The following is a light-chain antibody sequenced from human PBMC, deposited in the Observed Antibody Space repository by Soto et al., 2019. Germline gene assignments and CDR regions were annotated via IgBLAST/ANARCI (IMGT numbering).Light chain of an antibody. CDR2: GAS. Sequence: EIVLTHSPGTLSLSPGERATLSCRASLTVSDTYLAWYQPKAGQAPRLVIYGASSSATGTPDRFSSSGSGTDFTLTISRLEPEDFAVYYCQQYSTSPLTFGQGTKVDIK. CDR3: QQYSTSPLT. J-gene: IGKJ1*01. V-gene: IGKV3-20*01. CDR1: LTVSDTY.